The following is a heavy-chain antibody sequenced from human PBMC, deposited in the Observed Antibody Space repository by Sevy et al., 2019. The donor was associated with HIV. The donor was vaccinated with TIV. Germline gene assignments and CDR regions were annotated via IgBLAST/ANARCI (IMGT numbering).Heavy chain of an antibody. D-gene: IGHD3-22*01. CDR2: INGHNGNT. V-gene: IGHV1-18*01. J-gene: IGHJ4*02. CDR1: GYIFTSYG. CDR3: ARDGYDGSGYERGLFDF. Sequence: ASVKVSCKASGYIFTSYGISWVRQAPRQGLEWMGWINGHNGNTNYVQNLQGRVTMTTEKSTNTAYMELRGLRSDDTAVYYCARDGYDGSGYERGLFDFWGQETLVTVSS.